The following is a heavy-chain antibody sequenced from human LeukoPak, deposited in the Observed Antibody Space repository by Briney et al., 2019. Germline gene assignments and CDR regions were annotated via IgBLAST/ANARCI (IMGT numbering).Heavy chain of an antibody. CDR2: IWYDGSNK. V-gene: IGHV3-33*01. Sequence: SGGSLRLSCAASGFTFSSYGMHWVRQAPGKGLEWVAVIWYDGSNKYYADSVKGRFTISRDNSKNTLYLQMNSLRAEDTAVCYCARRRVEYSSPYFDYWGQGTLVTVSS. CDR1: GFTFSSYG. J-gene: IGHJ4*02. D-gene: IGHD6-6*01. CDR3: ARRRVEYSSPYFDY.